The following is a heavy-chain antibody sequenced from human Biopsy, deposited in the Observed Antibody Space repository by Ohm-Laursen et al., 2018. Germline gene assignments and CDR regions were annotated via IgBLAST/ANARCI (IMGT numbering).Heavy chain of an antibody. J-gene: IGHJ4*02. CDR3: AADINVWNVNY. Sequence: GASVKVSCKVSGYTLNELSMHWVRQVPGKGLEWMGGFAPENGKTVYAQNFQARVSLTEGTSTDTAYMELRSLRSEDTAVYYCAADINVWNVNYWGQGTQVTVSS. V-gene: IGHV1-24*01. CDR1: GYTLNELS. D-gene: IGHD1-1*01. CDR2: FAPENGKT.